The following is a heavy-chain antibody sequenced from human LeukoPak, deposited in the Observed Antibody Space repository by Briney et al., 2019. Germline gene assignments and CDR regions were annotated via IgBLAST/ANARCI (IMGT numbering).Heavy chain of an antibody. D-gene: IGHD1-1*01. V-gene: IGHV4-34*01. CDR3: ASGRRYDAFDI. CDR2: INHSGST. Sequence: PSETLSLTCAVYGGSFSGCYWSWIRQPPGKGLEWIGEINHSGSTNYNPSLKSRVTISVDTSKNQFSLKLSSVTAADTAVYYCASGRRYDAFDIWGQGTMVTVSS. J-gene: IGHJ3*02. CDR1: GGSFSGCY.